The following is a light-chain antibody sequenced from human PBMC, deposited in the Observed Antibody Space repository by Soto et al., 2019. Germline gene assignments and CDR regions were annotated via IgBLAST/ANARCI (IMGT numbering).Light chain of an antibody. CDR1: QGVGGW. CDR3: QQTHSLPLS. Sequence: IQMPQSPSSVSASVGDRVTMTCRSSQGVGGWLAWYQQKPGKVPKLLIYATSSLHSGVPSRFSGSGSGTDFTRSISSLQPEDFATYYCQQTHSLPLSFGPGTKVDIK. J-gene: IGKJ3*01. CDR2: ATS. V-gene: IGKV1-12*01.